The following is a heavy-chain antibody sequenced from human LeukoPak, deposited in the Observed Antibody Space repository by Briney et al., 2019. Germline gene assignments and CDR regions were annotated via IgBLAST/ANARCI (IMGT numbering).Heavy chain of an antibody. D-gene: IGHD3-22*01. Sequence: ASVKVSCKASGYTFTSYGISWVRQAPGQGLEWMGWISAYNGNTNYAHKLQGRVTMTTDTSTSTAYMELRSLRSDDTAVYYCARDLGYSDSSGYYGWFDPWGQGTLVTVSS. CDR1: GYTFTSYG. CDR2: ISAYNGNT. CDR3: ARDLGYSDSSGYYGWFDP. J-gene: IGHJ5*02. V-gene: IGHV1-18*01.